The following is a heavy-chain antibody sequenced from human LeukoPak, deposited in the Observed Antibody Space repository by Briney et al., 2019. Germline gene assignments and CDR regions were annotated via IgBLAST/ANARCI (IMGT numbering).Heavy chain of an antibody. J-gene: IGHJ4*02. CDR3: ARRGYSGYELGY. V-gene: IGHV1-69*05. CDR2: IIPIFGTA. D-gene: IGHD5-12*01. Sequence: SVKVSCKASGGTFSSYAISWVRQAPGQGLEWMGGIIPIFGTANYAQKFQGRVTITTDESTSTAYMELSSLRSEDTAVYYCARRGYSGYELGYWGQGTLVTVSS. CDR1: GGTFSSYA.